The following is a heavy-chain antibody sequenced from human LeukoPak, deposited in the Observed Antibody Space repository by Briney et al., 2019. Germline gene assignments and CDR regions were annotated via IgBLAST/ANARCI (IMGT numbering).Heavy chain of an antibody. D-gene: IGHD2-2*01. Sequence: QVQLQESGPGLVKPSETLSLTCTVSGGSISGYYWSWIRQPPGKGLEWIGYIYYSGNSNYNPSLKSRVTISADTSKNQFSLNLSSVTAADTAVYYCARESSSSWSAVGYCGQGTLVTVSS. CDR3: ARESSSSWSAVGY. V-gene: IGHV4-59*01. J-gene: IGHJ4*02. CDR1: GGSISGYY. CDR2: IYYSGNS.